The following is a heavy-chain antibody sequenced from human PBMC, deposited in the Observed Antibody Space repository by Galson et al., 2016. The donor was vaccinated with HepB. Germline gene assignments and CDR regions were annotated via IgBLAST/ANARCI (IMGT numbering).Heavy chain of an antibody. J-gene: IGHJ4*02. CDR2: ISSSSTYT. Sequence: SLRLSCAASGFNFSDYYMTWIRQAPGKGLEWVSYISSSSTYTNYADSVKGRFTVSRDNAKNSLYLQMNSLRDEDTAVYYCVTSRHYYGSEYWGQGTLVTVSS. CDR3: VTSRHYYGSEY. CDR1: GFNFSDYY. D-gene: IGHD3-10*01. V-gene: IGHV3-11*03.